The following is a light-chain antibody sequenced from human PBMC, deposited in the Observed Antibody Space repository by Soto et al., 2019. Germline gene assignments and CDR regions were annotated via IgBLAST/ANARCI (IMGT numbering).Light chain of an antibody. V-gene: IGLV2-14*01. CDR1: SSDVGAYDY. Sequence: QSALTQSASVSGSPRQSITISCTGTSSDVGAYDYVSWYQQHPGKAPKFMLYEVSNRPSGLSNRFSGSKSGNTASLTISGLQAEDEADYYCSSYTTSNTWVFGGGTKLTVL. J-gene: IGLJ3*02. CDR2: EVS. CDR3: SSYTTSNTWV.